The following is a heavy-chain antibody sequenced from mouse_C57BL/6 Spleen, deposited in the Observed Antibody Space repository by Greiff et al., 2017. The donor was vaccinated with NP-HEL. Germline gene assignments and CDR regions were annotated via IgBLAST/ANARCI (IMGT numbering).Heavy chain of an antibody. D-gene: IGHD3-2*02. Sequence: QVQLQQPGAVLVKPGASVRMSCKSSGYTFTTYWITWVKQRPGQGLEWIGVIYPGRGSTNYNEKFKSKATLTVDTSSSTAYMQLSSLTAEDAAVYYCAREDSSGPFAYWGQGTLVTVSA. CDR3: AREDSSGPFAY. J-gene: IGHJ3*01. V-gene: IGHV1-55*01. CDR2: IYPGRGST. CDR1: GYTFTTYW.